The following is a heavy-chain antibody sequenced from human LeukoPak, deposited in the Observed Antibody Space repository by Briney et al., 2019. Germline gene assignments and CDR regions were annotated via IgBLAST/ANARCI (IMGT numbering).Heavy chain of an antibody. CDR2: YFHIGST. V-gene: IGHV4-30-4*08. CDR3: ARSPYYYDSSGYRLGHYFDY. CDR1: GGSISSDNYY. D-gene: IGHD3-22*01. Sequence: SETLSLTCTVSGGSISSDNYYWNWIRQHPGKGLEWIGYYFHIGSTHYNPSLKSRVTISVDTSKNQFSLKLSSVTAADTAVYYCARSPYYYDSSGYRLGHYFDYWGQGTLVTVSS. J-gene: IGHJ4*02.